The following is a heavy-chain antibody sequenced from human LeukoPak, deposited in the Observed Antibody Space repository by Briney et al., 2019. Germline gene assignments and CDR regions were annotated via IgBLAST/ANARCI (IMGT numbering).Heavy chain of an antibody. Sequence: GGSLRLSCAASGFTFSSYGMHWVRQAPGKGLEGVAFIRYDGSNKYYADSVKGRFTISRDNSKNTLYLQMNSLRAEDTAVYYCARDRAPRYYYDSSGYSEWGQGTLVTVSS. V-gene: IGHV3-30*02. CDR1: GFTFSSYG. D-gene: IGHD3-22*01. J-gene: IGHJ4*02. CDR2: IRYDGSNK. CDR3: ARDRAPRYYYDSSGYSE.